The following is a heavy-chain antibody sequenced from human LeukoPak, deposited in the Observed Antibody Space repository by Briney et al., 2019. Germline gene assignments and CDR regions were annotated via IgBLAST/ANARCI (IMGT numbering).Heavy chain of an antibody. CDR1: GFTFSHIG. CDR2: IHPNGVNT. D-gene: IGHD3-22*01. CDR3: AKALYDSPLTGDP. J-gene: IGHJ5*02. V-gene: IGHV3-23*01. Sequence: GGSLRLSCEASGFTFSHIGMAWVRQAPGKGLEWVSSIHPNGVNTHYADSVKGRFTISRDNSKNTLFLQMNSLRVEDTATYYCAKALYDSPLTGDPWGQGTLVTVSS.